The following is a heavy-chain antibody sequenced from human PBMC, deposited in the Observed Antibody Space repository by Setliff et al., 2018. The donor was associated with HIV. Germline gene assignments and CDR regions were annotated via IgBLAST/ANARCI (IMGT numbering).Heavy chain of an antibody. D-gene: IGHD2-2*01. Sequence: GGSLRLSCEASGFTLSNYWMSWVRQAPGKGLEWVANIKQDGSEKKYEDSVKGRFSISRDNAKQSMYLQMDSLRAEDTAVYYCAGHSTTWYPNWFDPWGQGTLVTVSS. CDR1: GFTLSNYW. CDR3: AGHSTTWYPNWFDP. CDR2: IKQDGSEK. V-gene: IGHV3-7*03. J-gene: IGHJ5*02.